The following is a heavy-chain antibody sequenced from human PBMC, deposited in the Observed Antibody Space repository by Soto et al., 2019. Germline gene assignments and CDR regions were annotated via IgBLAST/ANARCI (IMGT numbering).Heavy chain of an antibody. CDR2: INPNSGGT. CDR1: GYTFTGYY. D-gene: IGHD2-15*01. V-gene: IGHV1-2*04. Sequence: ASVKVSCKASGYTFTGYYMHWVRQAPGQGLEWMGWINPNSGGTNYAQKFQGWVTMTRDTSISTAYMELSRLRSDDTAVYYCARGRYCSSGSCLIDYWGQGTLVTVSS. CDR3: ARGRYCSSGSCLIDY. J-gene: IGHJ4*02.